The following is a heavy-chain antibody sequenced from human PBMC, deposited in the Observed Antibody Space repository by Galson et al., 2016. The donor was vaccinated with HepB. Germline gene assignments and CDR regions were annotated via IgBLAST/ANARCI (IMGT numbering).Heavy chain of an antibody. V-gene: IGHV1-3*01. CDR1: GYAFTNHA. D-gene: IGHD6-19*01. Sequence: SVKVSCKASGYAFTNHAIHWVRQAPGQRLEWTGWINDGNGNRKYSQKFQGRVTITRDTSASTDYMELSSLTSEDTAVYYCAIIGAGYSSGWSNWGQGTLVTVSS. CDR3: AIIGAGYSSGWSN. J-gene: IGHJ4*02. CDR2: INDGNGNR.